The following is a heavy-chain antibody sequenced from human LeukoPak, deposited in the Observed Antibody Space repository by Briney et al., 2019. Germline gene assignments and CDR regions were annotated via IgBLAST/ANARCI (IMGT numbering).Heavy chain of an antibody. V-gene: IGHV3-48*04. CDR3: ARDYRGAAGGRFDF. CDR2: ISSSGSTI. CDR1: GFTFSSYW. J-gene: IGHJ4*02. Sequence: GGSLRLCCVASGFTFSSYWMSWVRQAPGKGLEWVSYISSSGSTIYYADSVKGRFTISRDNAKNSLYLQMNSLRAEDTAVYYCARDYRGAAGGRFDFWGQGTLVTVSS. D-gene: IGHD6-13*01.